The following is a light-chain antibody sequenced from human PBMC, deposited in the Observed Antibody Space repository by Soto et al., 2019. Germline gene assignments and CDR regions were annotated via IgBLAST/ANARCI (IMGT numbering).Light chain of an antibody. CDR3: SSYSGTNYHYV. Sequence: QSALTQPPSASGSFGQSVTISCTGTSSDVGGYNYVSWYQQHPGKAPKLMIYEVSERPSGFPDRFSGSKSGNTASLTVSGLQADDEADYYCSSYSGTNYHYVFGTGTKLTVL. J-gene: IGLJ1*01. V-gene: IGLV2-8*01. CDR2: EVS. CDR1: SSDVGGYNY.